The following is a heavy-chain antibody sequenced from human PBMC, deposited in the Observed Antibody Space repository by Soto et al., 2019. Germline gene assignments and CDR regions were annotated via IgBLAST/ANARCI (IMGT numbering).Heavy chain of an antibody. Sequence: SVKVSCKASGGTFSSYAISWVRQAPGQGPEWMGGIIPIFGTANYAQKFQGSVTITADESTSTAYMELSSLRSEDTAVYYCARDLAARPEGAFDIWGQGTMVTVSS. CDR2: IIPIFGTA. CDR3: ARDLAARPEGAFDI. CDR1: GGTFSSYA. J-gene: IGHJ3*02. V-gene: IGHV1-69*13. D-gene: IGHD6-6*01.